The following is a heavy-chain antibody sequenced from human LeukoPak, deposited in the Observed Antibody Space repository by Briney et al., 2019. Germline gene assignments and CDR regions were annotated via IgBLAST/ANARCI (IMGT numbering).Heavy chain of an antibody. CDR2: INPSGGST. V-gene: IGHV1-46*01. CDR3: ARSSWYNWFDP. D-gene: IGHD6-13*01. J-gene: IGHJ5*02. CDR1: GYTFINYY. Sequence: GASVKVSCKASGYTFINYYIHWVRQAPGQGLEWMGIINPSGGSTSYAQKFQGRVTMTRDMSTSTVYMELSSLRSEDTAVYYCARSSWYNWFDPWGQGTLVTVSS.